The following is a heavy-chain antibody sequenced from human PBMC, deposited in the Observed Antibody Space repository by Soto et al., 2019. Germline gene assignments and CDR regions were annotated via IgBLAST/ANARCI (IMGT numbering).Heavy chain of an antibody. J-gene: IGHJ4*02. CDR1: GYTFTSYG. D-gene: IGHD3-10*01. V-gene: IGHV1-18*01. CDR3: ARDQQYYYGSGSHLLDY. Sequence: QVQLVQSGAEVKKPGASVKVSCKASGYTFTSYGISWVRQAPGQGLEWMGWISAYNGNTNYAQKLQGRVTMTTDTSTSTAYMELSSLRSDDTAVYYCARDQQYYYGSGSHLLDYGGQGSLVTVAS. CDR2: ISAYNGNT.